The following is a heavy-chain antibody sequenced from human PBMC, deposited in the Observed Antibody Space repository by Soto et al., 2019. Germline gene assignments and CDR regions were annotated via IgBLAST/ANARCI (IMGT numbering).Heavy chain of an antibody. D-gene: IGHD6-19*01. V-gene: IGHV3-7*01. J-gene: IGHJ4*02. CDR3: AGGGGWESDS. CDR2: IKQDGSEK. Sequence: EVQLVESGGGLVQPGGSLRLSCAASSGFTFRSYWMNWVRQAPGKGLEWVANIKQDGSEKNYGDSVKSRFTISRDNAKNSLYLQMNGLRADDTAVYYCAGGGGWESDSWGQGTLVIVSS. CDR1: SGFTFRSYW.